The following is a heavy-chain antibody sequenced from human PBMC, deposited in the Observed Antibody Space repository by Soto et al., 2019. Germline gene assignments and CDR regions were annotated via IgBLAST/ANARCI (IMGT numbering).Heavy chain of an antibody. V-gene: IGHV1-3*01. CDR2: VNAGNGDA. CDR1: GYTFTNYA. D-gene: IGHD6-6*01. Sequence: ASVKVSCKASGYTFTNYAIHWVRQAPGQGIVWMGWVNAGNGDAKYSPKFQGRVTITRDTSASTAYMELSSLRSEDTAVYYCARGSTAARPFYYNYYYMDVWGKGTTVTVS. J-gene: IGHJ6*03. CDR3: ARGSTAARPFYYNYYYMDV.